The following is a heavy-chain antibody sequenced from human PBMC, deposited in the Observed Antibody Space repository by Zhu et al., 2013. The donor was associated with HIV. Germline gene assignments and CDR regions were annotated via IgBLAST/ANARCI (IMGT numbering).Heavy chain of an antibody. Sequence: QVQLVQSGAEVKKPGSSVKVSCKASGGTFSSYAISWVRQAPGQGLEWMGGIIPIFGTANYAQKFQGRVTITADESTSTAYMELSSLRSEDTAVYYCASPTRYSYGHYYYYYYGMDVWGQGTTVTVSS. D-gene: IGHD5-18*01. CDR1: GGTFSSYA. CDR2: IIPIFGTA. CDR3: ASPTRYSYGHYYYYYYGMDV. V-gene: IGHV1-69*12. J-gene: IGHJ6*02.